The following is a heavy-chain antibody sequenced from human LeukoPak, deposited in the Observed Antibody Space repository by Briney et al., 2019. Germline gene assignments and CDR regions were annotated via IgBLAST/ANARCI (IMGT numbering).Heavy chain of an antibody. Sequence: PAGSLRLSCAASGFTFSTYGFHWLRQAPGNGLDWVAVIWYDGTISYYGDSVKGRFTVSKDNSKNTLYLQMNSLRAEDTAVYYCARDWALTGFDYWGQGTLVTVSS. J-gene: IGHJ4*02. V-gene: IGHV3-33*01. CDR3: ARDWALTGFDY. CDR2: IWYDGTIS. D-gene: IGHD3-9*01. CDR1: GFTFSTYG.